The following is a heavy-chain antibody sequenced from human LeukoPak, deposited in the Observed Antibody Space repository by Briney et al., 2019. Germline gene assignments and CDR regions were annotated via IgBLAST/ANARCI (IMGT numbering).Heavy chain of an antibody. D-gene: IGHD6-19*01. J-gene: IGHJ4*02. V-gene: IGHV5-51*01. CDR2: IYPGDSDT. Sequence: GESLKISCKASGYTFTDHWIGGLRQMPGKGLEWMGIIYPGDSDTRYSPSFQGQVTISADNSISTAYLQWRNLQAQVTVMYYCARGENSGWYFFDYWGKGTLVTVSS. CDR1: GYTFTDHW. CDR3: ARGENSGWYFFDY.